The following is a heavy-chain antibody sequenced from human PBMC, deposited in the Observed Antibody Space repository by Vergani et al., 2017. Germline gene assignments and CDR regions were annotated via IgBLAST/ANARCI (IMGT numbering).Heavy chain of an antibody. D-gene: IGHD3-22*01. CDR2: IIPIFGTT. CDR3: ARGSGYYSCYVRF. V-gene: IGHV1-69*13. Sequence: QGQLAQPGAEVKKPGSSVKVSCKASGGTFSSNSISWVRQAPGQGLEWMGRIIPIFGTTSYAQKFQGRVTILADEATSTAYMELSSLRSEDTAVYYCARGSGYYSCYVRFWGQGTLVTVSS. J-gene: IGHJ4*01. CDR1: GGTFSSNS.